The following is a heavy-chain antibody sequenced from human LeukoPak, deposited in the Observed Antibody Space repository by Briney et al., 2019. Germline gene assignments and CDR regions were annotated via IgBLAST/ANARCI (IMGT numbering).Heavy chain of an antibody. D-gene: IGHD4-11*01. CDR2: IYYSGST. V-gene: IGHV4-31*08. CDR1: GGSISSGGYY. J-gene: IGHJ4*02. CDR3: ANLGTSVTTAFDY. Sequence: PSETLSLTCTVSGGSISSGGYYWSWIRQHPGKGLEWIGYIYYSGSTYYNPSLKSRVTISVDTSKNQFSLKLSSVTAADTAVYYCANLGTSVTTAFDYWGQGTLVTVSS.